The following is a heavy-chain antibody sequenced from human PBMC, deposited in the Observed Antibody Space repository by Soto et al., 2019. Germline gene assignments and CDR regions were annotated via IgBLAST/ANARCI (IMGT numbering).Heavy chain of an antibody. CDR1: GYTFTSYY. CDR3: ARDTSKVGATHEDWFDP. D-gene: IGHD1-26*01. J-gene: IGHJ5*02. CDR2: INPSGGST. Sequence: ASVKVSCKASGYTFTSYYIHWVRQAPGQGLEWMGIINPSGGSTSYAQKFQGRVTMTRDTSTSTVYMELSSLRSEDTAVYYCARDTSKVGATHEDWFDPLGAVTMVPV. V-gene: IGHV1-46*01.